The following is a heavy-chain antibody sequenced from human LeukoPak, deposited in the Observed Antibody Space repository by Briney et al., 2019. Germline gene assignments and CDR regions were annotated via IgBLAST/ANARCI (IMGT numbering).Heavy chain of an antibody. D-gene: IGHD6-19*01. CDR1: GGSMTNYY. Sequence: SETLSLTCTVSGGSMTNYYWSWIRQPPGKGLEWIGHIYYRGDTKYDPSLKSRVTISLDTSKQQFSLRLTSVSAADTAAYYCARLSGPSGGPVSFFGLDVWGQGTTVAVSS. CDR2: IYYRGDT. CDR3: ARLSGPSGGPVSFFGLDV. V-gene: IGHV4-59*08. J-gene: IGHJ6*02.